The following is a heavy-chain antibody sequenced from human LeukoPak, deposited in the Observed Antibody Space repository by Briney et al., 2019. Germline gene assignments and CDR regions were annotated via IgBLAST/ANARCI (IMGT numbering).Heavy chain of an antibody. D-gene: IGHD3/OR15-3a*01. CDR3: ARQTGSGLFILP. Sequence: SETLSLTCTVSGVSISSSNSYWGWIRQPPGKGLEWIGSIYYSGNTYYNASLKSQVSISIDTSKNQFSLRLTSVTAAVTAVYYCARQTGSGLFILPGGQGTLVTVSS. CDR1: GVSISSSNSY. V-gene: IGHV4-39*01. J-gene: IGHJ4*02. CDR2: IYYSGNT.